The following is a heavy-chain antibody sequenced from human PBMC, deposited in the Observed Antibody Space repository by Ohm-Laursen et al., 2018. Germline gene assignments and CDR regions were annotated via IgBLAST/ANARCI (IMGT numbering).Heavy chain of an antibody. J-gene: IGHJ4*02. CDR2: ISGSGGST. Sequence: SLRLSCAASGFTFSSYAMSWVRQAPGKGLEWVSAISGSGGSTYYADSVKGRFTISRDNSKNTLYLQMNSLRAEDAAVYYCALTKPLGGVGYFDYWGQGTLVTVSS. V-gene: IGHV3-23*01. CDR1: GFTFSSYA. D-gene: IGHD3-16*01. CDR3: ALTKPLGGVGYFDY.